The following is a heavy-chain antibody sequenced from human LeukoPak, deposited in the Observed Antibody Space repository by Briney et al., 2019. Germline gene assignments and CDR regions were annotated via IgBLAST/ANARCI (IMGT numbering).Heavy chain of an antibody. CDR2: IIPIFGTA. CDR3: ARATYYYDSSGYYPSDY. D-gene: IGHD3-22*01. CDR1: GGTFSSYA. V-gene: IGHV1-69*13. Sequence: ALVKVSCKASGGTFSSYAISWVRQAPGQGLEGMGGIIPIFGTANYAQKFQGRVTITADESTSTAYMELSSLRSEDTAVYYCARATYYYDSSGYYPSDYWGQGTLVTVSS. J-gene: IGHJ4*02.